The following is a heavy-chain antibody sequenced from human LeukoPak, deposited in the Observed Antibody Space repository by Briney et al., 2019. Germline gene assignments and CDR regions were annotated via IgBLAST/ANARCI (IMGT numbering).Heavy chain of an antibody. CDR3: ATTPKMLESPHYYYYYMDV. CDR1: GFTFSSYA. CDR2: ISGSGGST. J-gene: IGHJ6*03. D-gene: IGHD3-3*01. V-gene: IGHV3-23*01. Sequence: GGSLRLSCAASGFTFSSYAMSWVRQAPGKGLEWVSAISGSGGSTYYADSVKGRFTISRDNAKNSLYLQMNSLRAEDTAVYYCATTPKMLESPHYYYYYMDVWGKGTTVTVSS.